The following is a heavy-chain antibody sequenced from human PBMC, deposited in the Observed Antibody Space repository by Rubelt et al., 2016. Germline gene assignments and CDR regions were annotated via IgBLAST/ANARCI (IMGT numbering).Heavy chain of an antibody. D-gene: IGHD1-26*01. CDR2: FDPEDGET. Sequence: QVQLVQSGSELKKPGASVKVSCKVSGYTLTELSMHWVRQAPGKGLEWMGGFDPEDGETIYAQKFQGRVTMTEDTSTDISYMELISLSAEDTVVYYCATGGSLVGATAFDYWGEGTLVTVAS. CDR1: GYTLTELS. J-gene: IGHJ4*02. CDR3: ATGGSLVGATAFDY. V-gene: IGHV1-24*01.